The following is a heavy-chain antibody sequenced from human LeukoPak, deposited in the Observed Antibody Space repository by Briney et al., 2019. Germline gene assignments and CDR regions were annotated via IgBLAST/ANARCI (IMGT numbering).Heavy chain of an antibody. Sequence: GGSLRLSCAASGFTFSSYSMNWVRQAPGKGLEWVSYISSSSSTIYYADSVKGRFTISRDNAKNSLYLQMNSLRAEDTAVYYCARLQCGDYEGAGDYWGQGTLVTVSS. CDR3: ARLQCGDYEGAGDY. CDR1: GFTFSSYS. J-gene: IGHJ4*02. V-gene: IGHV3-48*01. D-gene: IGHD4-17*01. CDR2: ISSSSSTI.